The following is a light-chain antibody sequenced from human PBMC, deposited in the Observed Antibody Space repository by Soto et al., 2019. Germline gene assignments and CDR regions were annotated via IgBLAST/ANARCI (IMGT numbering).Light chain of an antibody. CDR3: QQRSNWPLT. J-gene: IGKJ4*01. CDR2: DAS. Sequence: EIVLTQSPATLSLSPGERATLSCRASQSVSSYLAWYQQKPGQTPRLLIYDASNRATGIPARFNGSESGTDFTLTISSLEPEDFAVYYCQQRSNWPLTFGGGTKVEIK. CDR1: QSVSSY. V-gene: IGKV3-11*01.